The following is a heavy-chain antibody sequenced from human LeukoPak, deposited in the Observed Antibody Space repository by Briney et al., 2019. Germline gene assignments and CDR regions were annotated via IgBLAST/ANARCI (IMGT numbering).Heavy chain of an antibody. V-gene: IGHV3-23*01. J-gene: IGHJ4*02. CDR2: MSGGGDSD. Sequence: PGGSLRLSCAASGFTFTSYAMSWVRQTPGKGLEWVASMSGGGDSDYYADSVKGRFTVSGDKSKNTLYVQMNSLSADDTAVYYCTKDASYARENDNSGFFIDWGQGTLVTVSS. CDR3: TKDASYARENDNSGFFID. D-gene: IGHD3-22*01. CDR1: GFTFTSYA.